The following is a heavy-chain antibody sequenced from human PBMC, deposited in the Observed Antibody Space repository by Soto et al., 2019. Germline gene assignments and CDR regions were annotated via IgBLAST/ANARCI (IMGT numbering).Heavy chain of an antibody. CDR3: ARGMPVLRYFDWSAGFDI. D-gene: IGHD3-9*01. CDR2: IYYSGST. Sequence: PSETLSLTCTVSGGSISSYYWSWIRQPPGKGLEWIGYIYYSGSTNYNPSLKSRVTISVDTSKNQFSLKLSSVTAADTAVYYCARGMPVLRYFDWSAGFDIWGQGTMVTVSS. J-gene: IGHJ3*02. CDR1: GGSISSYY. V-gene: IGHV4-59*01.